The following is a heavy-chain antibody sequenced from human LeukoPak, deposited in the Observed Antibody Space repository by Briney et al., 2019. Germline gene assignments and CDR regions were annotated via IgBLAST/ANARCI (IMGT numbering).Heavy chain of an antibody. CDR2: ISPNSDDT. Sequence: TSVKVSCKASGYTFTGYYLHWVRQAPGQGLEWMGWISPNSDDTNYAQKFRGRVNMTRDTSISTAYMELSRLRSDDTAIYYCARGGFDYWGQGTLVTVSS. CDR3: ARGGFDY. J-gene: IGHJ4*02. CDR1: GYTFTGYY. V-gene: IGHV1-2*02.